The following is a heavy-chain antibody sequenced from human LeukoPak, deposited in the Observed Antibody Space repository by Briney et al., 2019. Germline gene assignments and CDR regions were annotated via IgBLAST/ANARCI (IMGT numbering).Heavy chain of an antibody. V-gene: IGHV1-2*02. CDR2: INPNSGGT. CDR3: ARAPPKSKATYFDY. J-gene: IGHJ4*02. Sequence: GASVKVSCKASGYTFTGYYMHWVRQAPGQGLEWMGWINPNSGGTNYAQKFQGRVTMTRDTSISTAYMELSRLRSDDTAVYYCARAPPKSKATYFDYWGQGTLVTVSS. D-gene: IGHD5-12*01. CDR1: GYTFTGYY.